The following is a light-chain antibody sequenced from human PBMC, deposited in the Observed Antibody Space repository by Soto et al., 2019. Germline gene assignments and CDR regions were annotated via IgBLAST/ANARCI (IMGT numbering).Light chain of an antibody. J-gene: IGKJ1*01. V-gene: IGKV3-20*01. CDR3: HQYGRPSRT. CDR1: QSVSSY. Sequence: EIVSTQSPGTLSLSPGERATLSCRASQSVSSYLAWYQQKPGQAPRLLIYGASSRATGIPDRFSGSGSGTDFTLTISRLEPEDLAVYYCHQYGRPSRTFGQGTKVEIK. CDR2: GAS.